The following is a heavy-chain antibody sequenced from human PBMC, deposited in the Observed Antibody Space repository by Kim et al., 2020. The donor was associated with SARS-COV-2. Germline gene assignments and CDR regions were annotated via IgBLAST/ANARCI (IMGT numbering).Heavy chain of an antibody. CDR3: AKDLRTLYGSGSYYS. J-gene: IGHJ1*01. D-gene: IGHD3-10*01. CDR2: ISYDGSNK. Sequence: GGSLRLSCAASGFTFSSYGMHWVRQAPGKGLEWVAVISYDGSNKYYADSVKARFTISRDNSKNTLFLQMNSLRAEDTAVYYCAKDLRTLYGSGSYYSWG. V-gene: IGHV3-30*18. CDR1: GFTFSSYG.